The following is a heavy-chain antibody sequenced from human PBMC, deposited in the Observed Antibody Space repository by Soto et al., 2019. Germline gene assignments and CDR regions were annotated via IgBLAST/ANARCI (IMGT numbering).Heavy chain of an antibody. Sequence: QVQLQESGPGLVKPSETLSLTCTVSGGAISRYDWIWIRQPPGKGLEWIGYMYNTGSTVYNPSFKSRVTISVDTAKNQFSLQLNSVTAADTAVYYCARDLWGYCGTDCFPLDVWGQGTTVTVSS. V-gene: IGHV4-59*01. CDR1: GGAISRYD. D-gene: IGHD2-21*02. CDR3: ARDLWGYCGTDCFPLDV. J-gene: IGHJ6*02. CDR2: MYNTGST.